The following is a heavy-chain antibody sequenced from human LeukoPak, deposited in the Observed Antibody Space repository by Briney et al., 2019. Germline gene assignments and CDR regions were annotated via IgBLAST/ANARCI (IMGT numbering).Heavy chain of an antibody. Sequence: PGGSLRLSCAASGFTFNSYWMHWVRRAPGKGLVWVSRSNSDGSSTIYADSVKGRFTISRDNAKNTLYLQMNSLRDDDTAVYYCTRGGRGTYNAFDIWGQGTMVTVSS. V-gene: IGHV3-74*01. CDR2: SNSDGSST. D-gene: IGHD1-26*01. CDR3: TRGGRGTYNAFDI. CDR1: GFTFNSYW. J-gene: IGHJ3*02.